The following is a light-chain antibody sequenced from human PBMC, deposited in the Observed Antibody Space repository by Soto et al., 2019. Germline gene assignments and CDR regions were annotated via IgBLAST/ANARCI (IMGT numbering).Light chain of an antibody. J-gene: IGKJ1*01. CDR3: QQYGSSPWT. V-gene: IGKV3-20*01. CDR1: QSVSSSY. CDR2: GAS. Sequence: EILFTPSPGTLSLSPGERATLSFRAGQSVSSSYLAWYQQKPGQAPRLLIYGASSRATGIPDRFSGSGSGTDFTLTISRLEPEDFAVYYCQQYGSSPWTFGQGTKVDIK.